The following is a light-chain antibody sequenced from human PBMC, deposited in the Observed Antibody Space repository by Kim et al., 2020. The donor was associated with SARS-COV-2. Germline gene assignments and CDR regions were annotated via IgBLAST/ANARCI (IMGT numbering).Light chain of an antibody. Sequence: SPGGRATLACRASQSVSSNYLAWYQQKPGQAPRLLIYGASSRATGIPDRFSGSGSGTDFTLTNTRLEPEDFAVYYCQQYSSSPATFGQGTKVDIK. CDR1: QSVSSNY. CDR3: QQYSSSPAT. J-gene: IGKJ1*01. CDR2: GAS. V-gene: IGKV3-20*01.